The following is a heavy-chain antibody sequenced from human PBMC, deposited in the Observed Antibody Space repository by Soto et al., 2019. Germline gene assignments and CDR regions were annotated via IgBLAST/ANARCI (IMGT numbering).Heavy chain of an antibody. CDR3: VRQGATAATLPLILFDP. J-gene: IGHJ5*02. Sequence: GESLKISCKGSGYSFAGYWIAWVRQMPGKGLEWMGIIYPDNSDTRYSRSFQGQVTISADKSISTAYLQWSGLKASDTAIYYCVRQGATAATLPLILFDPWGKGTLVTVSS. D-gene: IGHD6-13*01. CDR2: IYPDNSDT. V-gene: IGHV5-51*01. CDR1: GYSFAGYW.